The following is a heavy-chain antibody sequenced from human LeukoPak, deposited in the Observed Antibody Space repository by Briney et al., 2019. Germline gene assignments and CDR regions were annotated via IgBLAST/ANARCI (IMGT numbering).Heavy chain of an antibody. J-gene: IGHJ3*02. CDR2: ISYDGSNK. CDR3: ARANHPARPGGSAFDI. D-gene: IGHD1-26*01. Sequence: PGRSLRLSCAASGFTFSSYAMHWVRQAPGKGLEWVAVISYDGSNKYYADSVKGRFTISRDNSKNTLYLQMNSLRAEDTAVYYCARANHPARPGGSAFDIWGQGTMVTVSS. CDR1: GFTFSSYA. V-gene: IGHV3-30*04.